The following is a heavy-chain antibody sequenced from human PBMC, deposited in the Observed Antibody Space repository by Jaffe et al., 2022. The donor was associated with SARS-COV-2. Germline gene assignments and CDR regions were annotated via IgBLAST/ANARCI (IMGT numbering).Heavy chain of an antibody. D-gene: IGHD3-9*01. CDR2: LNPNSAGI. CDR3: ARGASRDRLVDAEPFDI. V-gene: IGHV1-2*02. J-gene: IGHJ3*02. CDR1: GYTFTDYY. Sequence: QVQLVQSGAEVKKPGASVKVSCKASGYTFTDYYIHWVRQAPGQGLEWMGWLNPNSAGINYAQKFQGRVTLTRDKSTTTAYMELSGLRSDDAAVYYCARGASRDRLVDAEPFDIWGQGTMVSVSS.